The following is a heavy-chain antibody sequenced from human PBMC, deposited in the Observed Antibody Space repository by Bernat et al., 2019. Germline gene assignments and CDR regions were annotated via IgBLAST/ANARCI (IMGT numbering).Heavy chain of an antibody. D-gene: IGHD1-26*01. J-gene: IGHJ4*02. CDR2: ISYYGSNK. Sequence: QVQLVESGGGVVQPGRSLRLSCAASGFTFSSYGMHWVRQAPGKGLEWVAVISYYGSNKYYADSVKGRFTISRDNSKNTLYLQMNSLSAEDTAVYYCEVEGPSGSYFGFTSDYWGQGTLVTVSS. V-gene: IGHV3-30*03. CDR1: GFTFSSYG. CDR3: EVEGPSGSYFGFTSDY.